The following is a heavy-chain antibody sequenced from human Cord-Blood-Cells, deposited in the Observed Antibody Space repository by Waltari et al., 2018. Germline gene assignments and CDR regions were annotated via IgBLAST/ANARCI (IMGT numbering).Heavy chain of an antibody. J-gene: IGHJ3*02. CDR2: IIPIFGTA. D-gene: IGHD5-12*01. CDR3: ARQRDSGYDYAFDI. V-gene: IGHV1-69*06. Sequence: QVQLVQSGAEVKKPGSSVKVSCKAFGGTFSSYTISWVRQAPGQGLEWMGGIIPIFGTANYAQKFQGRVTITADKSTSTAYMELSSLRSEDTAVYYCARQRDSGYDYAFDIWGQGTMVTVSS. CDR1: GGTFSSYT.